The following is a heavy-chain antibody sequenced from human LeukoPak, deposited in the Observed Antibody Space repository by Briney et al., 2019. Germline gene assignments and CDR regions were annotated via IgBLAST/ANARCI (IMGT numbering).Heavy chain of an antibody. CDR3: TRDAIYYGSGSYSWFDP. V-gene: IGHV3-23*01. CDR2: ISGSGGST. D-gene: IGHD3-10*01. J-gene: IGHJ5*02. Sequence: PGGSLRLSCAASGFTFSSYAMSWVRQAPGKGLEWVSAISGSGGSTYYADSVKGRFTISRDNSKNTLYLQMNSLRAEDTAVYYCTRDAIYYGSGSYSWFDPWGQGTLVTVSS. CDR1: GFTFSSYA.